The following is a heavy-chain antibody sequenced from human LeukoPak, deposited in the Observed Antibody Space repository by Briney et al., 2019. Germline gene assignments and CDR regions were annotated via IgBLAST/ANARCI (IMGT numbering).Heavy chain of an antibody. J-gene: IGHJ4*02. D-gene: IGHD3-22*01. CDR3: ARISSYSISYYDH. Sequence: PGGSLRLSCAGSGITFSTYWMHWVRQAPGKGLVWVSRINSEGSTISYADSVKGRFTISRDNAKNTLFLQRNSLRAEDTAVYYCARISSYSISYYDHWGQGTLVTVSS. CDR1: GITFSTYW. CDR2: INSEGSTI. V-gene: IGHV3-74*01.